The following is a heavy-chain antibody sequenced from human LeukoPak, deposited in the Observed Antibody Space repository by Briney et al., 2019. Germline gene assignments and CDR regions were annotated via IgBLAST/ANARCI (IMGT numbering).Heavy chain of an antibody. Sequence: SETLSLTCAVYGGSFSGYYWSWIRQPPGKGLEWIGEINHSGSTNYNPSLKSRVTISVDTSKNQFSLKLSSVTAADTAVYYCARHPYPPDAFDIWGQGTMVTVSS. CDR2: INHSGST. CDR1: GGSFSGYY. V-gene: IGHV4-34*01. D-gene: IGHD2-2*02. J-gene: IGHJ3*02. CDR3: ARHPYPPDAFDI.